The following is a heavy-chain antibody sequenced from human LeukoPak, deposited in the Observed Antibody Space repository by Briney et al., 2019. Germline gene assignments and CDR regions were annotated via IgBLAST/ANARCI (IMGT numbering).Heavy chain of an antibody. CDR1: GGSISSSSYY. CDR3: ATQWLAYNNFDC. Sequence: SETLSLTCTASGGSISSSSYYWGWIRQPPGKGLEWIGSIYYSGTTYYNPSLKSRVTISVDTSKSQFSLRLSSVTAADTAVYYCATQWLAYNNFDCWGQGTLVTVSS. V-gene: IGHV4-39*01. CDR2: IYYSGTT. D-gene: IGHD6-19*01. J-gene: IGHJ4*02.